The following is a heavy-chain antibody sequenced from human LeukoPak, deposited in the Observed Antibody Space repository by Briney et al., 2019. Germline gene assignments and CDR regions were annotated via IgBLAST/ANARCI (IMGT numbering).Heavy chain of an antibody. V-gene: IGHV1-2*06. CDR1: GYTFTGYY. CDR2: INPNSGGT. J-gene: IGHJ5*02. D-gene: IGHD2-15*01. Sequence: GASVKVSCKASGYTFTGYYMHWVRQAPGQGLEWMGRINPNSGGTNYAQKFQGRVTMTRDTSISTAYMELSRLRSDDTAVYYCARGLAVVAATEYNWFDPWGQGTLVTVSS. CDR3: ARGLAVVAATEYNWFDP.